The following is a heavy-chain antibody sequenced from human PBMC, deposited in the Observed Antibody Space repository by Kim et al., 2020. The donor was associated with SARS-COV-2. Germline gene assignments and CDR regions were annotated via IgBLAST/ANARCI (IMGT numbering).Heavy chain of an antibody. V-gene: IGHV4-39*01. Sequence: SETLSLTCTVSGGSISSSSYYWGWIRQPPGKGLEWIGSIYYSGSTYYNPSLKSRVTISVDTSKNQFSLKLSSVTAADTAVYYCARQVNGDYGHYWGQGTLVTVSS. J-gene: IGHJ4*02. CDR1: GGSISSSSYY. D-gene: IGHD4-17*01. CDR3: ARQVNGDYGHY. CDR2: IYYSGST.